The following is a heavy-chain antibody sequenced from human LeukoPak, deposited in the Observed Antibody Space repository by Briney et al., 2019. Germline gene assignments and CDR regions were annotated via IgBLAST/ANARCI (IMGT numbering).Heavy chain of an antibody. V-gene: IGHV4-38-2*02. CDR2: IYHSGST. CDR1: GYSISSGYY. Sequence: SETLSLTCTVSGYSISSGYYWGWIRQPPGNGLEWIGSIYHSGSTYYNPSLKSRVTISVDTSKNQFSLKLSSVTAADTAVYYCASTTSIAARDYAFDIWGQGTMVTVSS. D-gene: IGHD6-6*01. J-gene: IGHJ3*02. CDR3: ASTTSIAARDYAFDI.